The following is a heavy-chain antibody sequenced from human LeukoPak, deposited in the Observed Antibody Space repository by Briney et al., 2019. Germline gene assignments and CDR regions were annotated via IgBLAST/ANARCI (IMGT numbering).Heavy chain of an antibody. Sequence: PGGSLRLSCAASGFTFSSYGMHWVRQAPGKGLEWVAVIWYDGSNKYYADSVKGRFTIFRDNSKNTLYLQVNSLRAEDTAVYYCAKWSGRDYGSGSGAFDIWGQGTMVTVSS. J-gene: IGHJ3*02. CDR3: AKWSGRDYGSGSGAFDI. CDR2: IWYDGSNK. D-gene: IGHD3-10*01. V-gene: IGHV3-33*06. CDR1: GFTFSSYG.